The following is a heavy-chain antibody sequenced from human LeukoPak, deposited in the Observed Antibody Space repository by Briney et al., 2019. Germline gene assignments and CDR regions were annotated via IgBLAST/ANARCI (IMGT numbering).Heavy chain of an antibody. D-gene: IGHD5-24*01. V-gene: IGHV3-7*01. CDR1: GLTFRSYW. CDR3: ARERDGRFFDY. J-gene: IGHJ4*02. Sequence: GGSLRLSCAVSGLTFRSYWMSWVRQAPGKGLEWVAKINQDGSEKYVDSVKGRFTISRDNAKNSLHLQINTLRGEDTAVYYCARERDGRFFDYWGQGTLVTVSS. CDR2: INQDGSEK.